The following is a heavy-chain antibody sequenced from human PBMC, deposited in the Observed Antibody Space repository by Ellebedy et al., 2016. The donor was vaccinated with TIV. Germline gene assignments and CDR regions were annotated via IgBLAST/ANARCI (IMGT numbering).Heavy chain of an antibody. CDR2: VSESDGRT. D-gene: IGHD4-23*01. Sequence: PGGSLRLSCAASGFTFSDYVMARVRQVPGKGLEWVSAVSESDGRTFYADSVKGRFTISRDNSKNTLYLQMNSLRAEDTAVYYCARDPYGGNLLVYWGQGTLVTVSS. CDR3: ARDPYGGNLLVY. CDR1: GFTFSDYV. J-gene: IGHJ4*02. V-gene: IGHV3-23*01.